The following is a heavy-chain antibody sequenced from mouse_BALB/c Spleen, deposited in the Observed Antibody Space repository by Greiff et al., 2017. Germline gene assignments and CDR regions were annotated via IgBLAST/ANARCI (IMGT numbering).Heavy chain of an antibody. J-gene: IGHJ3*01. Sequence: QVTLKESGPGILQPSQTLSLTCSFSGFSLSTSGMGVSWIRQPSGKGLEWLAHIYWDDDKRYNPSLKSRLTISKDTSSNQVFLKITSVDTADTATYYCARSPYYGSSWFAYWGQGTLVTVSA. CDR3: ARSPYYGSSWFAY. D-gene: IGHD1-1*01. CDR2: IYWDDDK. V-gene: IGHV8-12*01. CDR1: GFSLSTSGMG.